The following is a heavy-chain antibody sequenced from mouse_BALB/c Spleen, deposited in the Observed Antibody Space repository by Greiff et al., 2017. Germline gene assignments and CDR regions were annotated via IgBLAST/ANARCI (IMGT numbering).Heavy chain of an antibody. V-gene: IGHV5-9-3*01. CDR1: GFTFSSYA. Sequence: EVQLVESGGGLVKPGGSLKLSCAASGFTFSSYAMSWVRQTPEKRLEWAATISSGGSYTYYPDSVKGRFTISRDNAKNTLYLQMSSLRSEDTAMYYCARQGGNSWFAYWGQGTLVTVSA. CDR2: ISSGGSYT. J-gene: IGHJ3*01. CDR3: ARQGGNSWFAY. D-gene: IGHD2-1*01.